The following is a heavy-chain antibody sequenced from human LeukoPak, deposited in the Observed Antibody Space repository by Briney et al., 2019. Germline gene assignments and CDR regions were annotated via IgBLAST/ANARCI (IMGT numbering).Heavy chain of an antibody. D-gene: IGHD3-10*01. CDR3: ARDRGVMGFDS. CDR2: IYYSGST. J-gene: IGHJ4*02. V-gene: IGHV4-59*01. CDR1: GGSISSSY. Sequence: SETLSLTCTVSGGSISSSYWSWIRQPPGKGLEWIGYIYYSGSTNNNPSFKSRVAISVDTSKNQFALRLTSVSAADTAVYYCARDRGVMGFDSWGQGTLVTVSS.